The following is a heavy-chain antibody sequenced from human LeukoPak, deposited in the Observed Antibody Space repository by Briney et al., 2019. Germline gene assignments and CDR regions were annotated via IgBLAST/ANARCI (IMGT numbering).Heavy chain of an antibody. CDR3: ARDTKYAFDN. J-gene: IGHJ4*02. CDR1: GFSFSDYS. CDR2: VGISSGNT. D-gene: IGHD2-2*01. V-gene: IGHV3-48*01. Sequence: GGSLRLSCAASGFSFSDYSMNWVRQAPGKGLEWISYVGISSGNTKYADSVKGRFTISGDKAKNSLYLQMNSLRVEDTAVYYCARDTKYAFDNWGQGTLVTVSS.